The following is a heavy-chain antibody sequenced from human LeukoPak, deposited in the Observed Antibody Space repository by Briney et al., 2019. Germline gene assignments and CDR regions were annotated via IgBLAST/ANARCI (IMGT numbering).Heavy chain of an antibody. CDR3: AREFRVYYYMDV. CDR1: GGSISSSSYY. CDR2: IYYSGST. J-gene: IGHJ6*03. Sequence: PSETLSLTCTVSGGSISSSSYYWGWIRQPPGKGLEWIGSIYYSGSTYYNPSLKSRVTISVDTSKNQFSPKLSSVTAADTAVYYCAREFRVYYYMDVWGKGTTVTVSS. V-gene: IGHV4-39*07.